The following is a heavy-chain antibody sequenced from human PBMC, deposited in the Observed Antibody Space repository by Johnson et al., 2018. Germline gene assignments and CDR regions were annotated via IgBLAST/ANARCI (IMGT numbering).Heavy chain of an antibody. CDR3: AKKVVVTAPYYYYMDV. V-gene: IGHV3-30*18. Sequence: QVQLVESGGGVVQPGRSLRLSCAASGFTLSSYGMHWVRQAPDKGLEWVALISYDGNKKYYADSVKGRFTISRDNSKNTLYLQMNSLSVEDTAVYYCAKKVVVTAPYYYYMDVGGKGTTVTVSS. CDR1: GFTLSSYG. CDR2: ISYDGNKK. D-gene: IGHD2-21*02. J-gene: IGHJ6*03.